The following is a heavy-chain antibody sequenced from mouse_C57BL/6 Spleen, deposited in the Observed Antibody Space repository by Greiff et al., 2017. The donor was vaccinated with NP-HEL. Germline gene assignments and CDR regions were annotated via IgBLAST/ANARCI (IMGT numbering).Heavy chain of an antibody. D-gene: IGHD1-1*01. CDR1: GYTFTSYW. CDR3: ARSGYYGSSRFDY. V-gene: IGHV1-52*01. CDR2: IDPSDSET. J-gene: IGHJ2*01. Sequence: QVHVKQPGAELVRPGSSVKLSCKASGYTFTSYWMHWVKQRPIQGLEWIGNIDPSDSETHYNQKFKDKATLTVDKSSSTAYMQLSSLTSEDSAVYYCARSGYYGSSRFDYWGQGTTLTVSS.